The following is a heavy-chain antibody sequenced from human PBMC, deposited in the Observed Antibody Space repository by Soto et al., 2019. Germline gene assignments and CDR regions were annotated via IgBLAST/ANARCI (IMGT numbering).Heavy chain of an antibody. D-gene: IGHD6-13*01. CDR1: GFTFSSYD. J-gene: IGHJ4*02. CDR3: ARDLRSPGIAAAGIGFDY. CDR2: IGTAGDT. V-gene: IGHV3-13*01. Sequence: PGGCLRLSCAASGFTFSSYDMHWVRQATGKGLEWVSAIGTAGDTYYPGSVKGRFTISRENAKNSLYLQMNSLRAEDTAVYYCARDLRSPGIAAAGIGFDYWGQGTLVTAPQ.